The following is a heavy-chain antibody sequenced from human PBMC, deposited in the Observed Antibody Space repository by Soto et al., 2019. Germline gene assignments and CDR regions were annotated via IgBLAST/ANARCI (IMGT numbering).Heavy chain of an antibody. CDR1: GCSISSSSYY. D-gene: IGHD2-21*02. CDR2: IYYSGST. Sequence: SATLSLTCTVPGCSISSSSYYWGWIGQLPGKGLEWIGSIYYSGSTYYNPSLKSRVTISVDRSKNQFSLKLSSVTAADTAVYYCARDYHCGGDCYYAFDIWGQGTMVT. J-gene: IGHJ3*02. CDR3: ARDYHCGGDCYYAFDI. V-gene: IGHV4-39*07.